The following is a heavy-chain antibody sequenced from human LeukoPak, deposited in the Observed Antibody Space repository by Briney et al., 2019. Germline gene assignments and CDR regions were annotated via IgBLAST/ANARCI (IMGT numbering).Heavy chain of an antibody. CDR2: IRNDDSDR. CDR3: AIYDNRGDFDY. CDR1: GFIFSDYG. D-gene: IGHD3-22*01. Sequence: GGSLRLSCAASGFIFSDYGMHWVRQAPGKGLEWVAFIRNDDSDRDYGDSVKGRFIISRDNSKNTLFLQMNSLRPEDTGVYYCAIYDNRGDFDYWGQGTRSPFPQ. V-gene: IGHV3-30*02. J-gene: IGHJ4*02.